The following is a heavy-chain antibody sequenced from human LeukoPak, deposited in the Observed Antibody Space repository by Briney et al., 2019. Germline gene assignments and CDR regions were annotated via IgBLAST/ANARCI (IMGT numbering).Heavy chain of an antibody. CDR2: IRWDGSNT. CDR3: ANSGNGHAHFDH. CDR1: GFTFDDYT. V-gene: IGHV3-43*01. J-gene: IGHJ4*02. D-gene: IGHD4-23*01. Sequence: GGSLRLSCAASGFTFDDYTMHWVRQAPGKGLEWVSVIRWDGSNTYYVDSVKGRFTISRDNSKNSLYLQMNSLRIEDTALYYCANSGNGHAHFDHWGQGTLVTVSS.